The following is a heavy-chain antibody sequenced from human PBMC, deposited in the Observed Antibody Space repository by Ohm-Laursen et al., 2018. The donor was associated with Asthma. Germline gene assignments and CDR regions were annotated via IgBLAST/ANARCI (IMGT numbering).Heavy chain of an antibody. V-gene: IGHV4-59*01. J-gene: IGHJ2*01. CDR3: ARGFYFDESGPKIWYLDL. D-gene: IGHD2/OR15-2a*01. Sequence: TLSLTCTVSGGPISSYYWSWIRQPPGKGLEWIGYFYYSGSTNYNPPLKSRVTISVDTSKNQFSLKLSSVTAADTAVYYCARGFYFDESGPKIWYLDLWGRGTLVTVSS. CDR2: FYYSGST. CDR1: GGPISSYY.